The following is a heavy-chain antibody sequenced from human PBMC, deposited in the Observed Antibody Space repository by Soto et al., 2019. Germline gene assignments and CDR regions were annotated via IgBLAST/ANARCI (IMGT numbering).Heavy chain of an antibody. CDR3: AREAGGYYSDAFVT. CDR1: GDTFSSYA. V-gene: IGHV1-69*13. Sequence: EASVKVSCKASGDTFSSYAISWVRQAPGQGLEWMGGIIPIFGTPNYAQKFRGRVTVSADGSRSTVYMELSSLTSEDTAVYYCAREAGGYYSDAFVTWGQGTLVT. CDR2: IIPIFGTP. J-gene: IGHJ3*02. D-gene: IGHD3-22*01.